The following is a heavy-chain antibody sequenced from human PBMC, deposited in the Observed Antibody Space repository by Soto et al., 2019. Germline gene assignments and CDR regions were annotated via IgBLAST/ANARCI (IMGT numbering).Heavy chain of an antibody. CDR3: ARDSPPVDY. V-gene: IGHV1-8*01. J-gene: IGHJ4*02. CDR1: GYTFTLYD. Sequence: ASVKVTCKASGYTFTLYDINWVRQATGQGLEWMGWMNPNSGNTGYAQKLQGRVTMTTDTSTSTAYMELRGLRSDDTAVYYCARDSPPVDYWGQGTLVTVSS. CDR2: MNPNSGNT.